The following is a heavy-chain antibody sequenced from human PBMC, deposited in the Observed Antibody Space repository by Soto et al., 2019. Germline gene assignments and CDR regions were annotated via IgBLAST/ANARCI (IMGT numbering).Heavy chain of an antibody. V-gene: IGHV3-23*01. CDR1: GFTFSSYA. J-gene: IGHJ4*02. CDR3: AKEAAKGYCTNGVCPFDY. Sequence: VQLLESGGGLVQPGGSLRLSCAASGFTFSSYAMSWVRQAPGKGLEWVSAISGSGGSTYYADSVKGRFTISRDNSKNTLYLQMNSLRAEDTAVYYCAKEAAKGYCTNGVCPFDYWGQGTLVTVSS. CDR2: ISGSGGST. D-gene: IGHD2-8*01.